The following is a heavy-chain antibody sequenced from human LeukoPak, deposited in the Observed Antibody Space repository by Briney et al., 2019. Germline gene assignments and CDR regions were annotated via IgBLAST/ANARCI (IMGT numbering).Heavy chain of an antibody. J-gene: IGHJ4*02. CDR2: IYYSGNT. CDR3: ARRKAKTPNYFDY. CDR1: GDSISSYY. V-gene: IGHV4-59*08. Sequence: SETVSLTCTVSGDSISSYYWTWTRQPPGKGLEWIGYIYYSGNTNYNPSLKSRVTISLDTSKNQFSLKLTSVTAADTAMYYCARRKAKTPNYFDYWGQGALATVSS.